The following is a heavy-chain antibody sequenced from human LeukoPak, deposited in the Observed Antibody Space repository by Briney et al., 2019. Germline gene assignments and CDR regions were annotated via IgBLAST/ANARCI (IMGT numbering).Heavy chain of an antibody. CDR1: GYTFTSYG. J-gene: IGHJ5*02. V-gene: IGHV1-18*01. CDR3: ARAIGYCSSTSCYHGWFDP. D-gene: IGHD2-2*01. Sequence: GASVKVSCKASGYTFTSYGISWVRQAPGQGLEWMGWISAYNGNTNYAQKLQGRVTMTTDTSTSTAYMELRSLRSDDTAVYYCARAIGYCSSTSCYHGWFDPWGQGTLVTVSS. CDR2: ISAYNGNT.